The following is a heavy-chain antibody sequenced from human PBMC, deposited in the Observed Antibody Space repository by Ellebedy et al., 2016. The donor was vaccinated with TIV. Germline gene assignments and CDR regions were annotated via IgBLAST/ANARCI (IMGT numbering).Heavy chain of an antibody. CDR1: GGTFSSYA. Sequence: ASVKVSCKASGGTFSSYAISWVRQAPGQGLEWMGGIIPILGIANYAQKFQGRVTITADKSTSTAYMELSSLRSEDTAVYYCARDLFPPSTVSYYYMDVWGKGTTVTVSS. CDR3: ARDLFPPSTVSYYYMDV. CDR2: IIPILGIA. V-gene: IGHV1-69*10. J-gene: IGHJ6*03. D-gene: IGHD4-17*01.